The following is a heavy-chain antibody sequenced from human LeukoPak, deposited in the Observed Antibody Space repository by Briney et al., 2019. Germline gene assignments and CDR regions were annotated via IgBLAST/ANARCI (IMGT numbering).Heavy chain of an antibody. D-gene: IGHD5-12*01. CDR1: GYSFTSYW. V-gene: IGHV5-51*01. Sequence: GESLKISCKGSGYSFTSYWIGWVRQMPGKGLEWMGIIYPGDSDTRYSQSFQGQVTISADKSISTAYLQWSSLKASDTAMYYCARATYSGYKSPLHMDVWGKGTTVTVSS. CDR3: ARATYSGYKSPLHMDV. J-gene: IGHJ6*03. CDR2: IYPGDSDT.